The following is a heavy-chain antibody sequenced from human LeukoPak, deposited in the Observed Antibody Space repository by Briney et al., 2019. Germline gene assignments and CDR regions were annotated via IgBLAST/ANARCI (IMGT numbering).Heavy chain of an antibody. D-gene: IGHD6-13*01. CDR1: GYTFTSYG. CDR3: ARDRAAAGLIPGDY. CDR2: INPNSGGT. V-gene: IGHV1-2*02. J-gene: IGHJ4*02. Sequence: ASVKVSCKASGYTFTSYGISWVRQAPGQGLEWMGWINPNSGGTNYAQKFQGRVTMTRDTSISTAYMELSRLRSDDTAVYYCARDRAAAGLIPGDYWGQGTLVTVSS.